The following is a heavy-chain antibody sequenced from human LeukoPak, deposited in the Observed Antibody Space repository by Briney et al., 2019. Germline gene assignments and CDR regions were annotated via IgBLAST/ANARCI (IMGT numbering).Heavy chain of an antibody. Sequence: SETLSLTCTVSGGSISSYYWSWVRQPPGKGLEWIGYIYYSGGTSYNPSLKGRVTISVDTSKNQFSLRLSSVTAADTAVYYCARVRYTSSWEFDLWGRGTLVTVSS. CDR1: GGSISSYY. V-gene: IGHV4-59*01. D-gene: IGHD6-13*01. J-gene: IGHJ2*01. CDR3: ARVRYTSSWEFDL. CDR2: IYYSGGT.